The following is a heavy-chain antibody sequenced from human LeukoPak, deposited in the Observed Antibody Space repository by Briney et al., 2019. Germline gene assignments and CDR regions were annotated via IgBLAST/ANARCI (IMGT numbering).Heavy chain of an antibody. CDR2: MYNSGST. J-gene: IGHJ4*02. D-gene: IGHD6-6*01. CDR1: GGSISSYY. CDR3: ARAMSIAARLQTIFDY. Sequence: PSETLSLTCTVSGGSISSYYWSWIRQPPGKGLEWIGYMYNSGSTNYNPSLKSRVTISVDTSKNQFSLNLTSVTAADTAVYYCARAMSIAARLQTIFDYWGQGTLVTVSS. V-gene: IGHV4-59*08.